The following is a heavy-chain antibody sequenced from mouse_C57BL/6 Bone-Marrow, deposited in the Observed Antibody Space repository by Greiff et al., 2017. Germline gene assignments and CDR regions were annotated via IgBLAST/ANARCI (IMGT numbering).Heavy chain of an antibody. CDR3: TRRGTTVVAFYYYAMDY. CDR1: GYTFTDYE. Sequence: VQLQQSGAELVRPGASVTLSCKASGYTFTDYEMHWVKQTPVHGLEWIGAIDPETGGTAYNQKFKGKAILTADKSSSTAYMELRSLTSEDSAVYYCTRRGTTVVAFYYYAMDYWGQGTSVTVSS. J-gene: IGHJ4*01. D-gene: IGHD1-1*01. CDR2: IDPETGGT. V-gene: IGHV1-15*01.